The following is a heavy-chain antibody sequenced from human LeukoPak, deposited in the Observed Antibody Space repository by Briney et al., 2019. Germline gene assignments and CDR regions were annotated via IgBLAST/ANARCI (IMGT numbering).Heavy chain of an antibody. CDR1: GFTFSSYA. CDR3: ARKTPRALRGSGFQGDAFDI. J-gene: IGHJ3*02. D-gene: IGHD3-10*01. CDR2: ISYDGSNK. V-gene: IGHV3-30-3*01. Sequence: GGSLRLSCAASGFTFSSYAMHWVRQAPGKGLEWVAVISYDGSNKYYADSVKGRFTISRDNSKNTLYLQMNSLRAEDTAVYYCARKTPRALRGSGFQGDAFDIWGQGTMVTVSS.